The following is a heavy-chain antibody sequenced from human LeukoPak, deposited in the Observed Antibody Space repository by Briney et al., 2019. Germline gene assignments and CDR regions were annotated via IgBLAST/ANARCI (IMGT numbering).Heavy chain of an antibody. V-gene: IGHV3-7*01. CDR1: GFTFSTSW. Sequence: PGGSLRLSCAASGFTFSTSWMIWVRQAPGKGLEWVANIKQDGSEKYYVDSVKGRFTISGDNAKNSLYLQMNSLRAEDTAVYYCARDGFSRISIFGVVSDAFDIWGQGTMVTVSS. J-gene: IGHJ3*02. CDR2: IKQDGSEK. D-gene: IGHD3-3*01. CDR3: ARDGFSRISIFGVVSDAFDI.